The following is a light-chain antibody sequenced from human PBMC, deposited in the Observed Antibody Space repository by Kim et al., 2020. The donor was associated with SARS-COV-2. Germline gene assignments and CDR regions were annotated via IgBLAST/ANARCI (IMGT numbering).Light chain of an antibody. CDR2: DAS. Sequence: SASGGNRVTITCRASQRISSWLAWYQQKPGEAPKLLIFDASSLEGGVPSRFSGSGSGTEFALTISSLQPDDFATYYCQQYMSYGTFGQGTKVDIK. CDR3: QQYMSYGT. CDR1: QRISSW. J-gene: IGKJ1*01. V-gene: IGKV1-5*01.